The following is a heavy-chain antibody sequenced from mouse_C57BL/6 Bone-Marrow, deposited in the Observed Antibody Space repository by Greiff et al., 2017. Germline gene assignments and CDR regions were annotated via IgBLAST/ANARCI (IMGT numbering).Heavy chain of an antibody. CDR2: INPSSGYT. CDR3: ARNYYGY. Sequence: QVQLQQSGAELAKPGASVKLSCKASGYTFTSYWMHWVKQRPGQGLEWIGYINPSSGYTKYNQKFKDKATLTADKSYSTAYMQLSSLTYEDSAVYYCARNYYGYWGQGTTLTVSS. J-gene: IGHJ2*01. D-gene: IGHD1-1*01. V-gene: IGHV1-7*01. CDR1: GYTFTSYW.